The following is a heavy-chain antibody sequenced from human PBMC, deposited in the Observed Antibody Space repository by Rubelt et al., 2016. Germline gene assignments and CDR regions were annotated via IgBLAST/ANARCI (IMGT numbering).Heavy chain of an antibody. CDR2: ISAYNGNT. J-gene: IGHJ4*02. CDR3: AREVMAISDY. V-gene: IGHV1-18*01. CDR1: GYTFTSYG. D-gene: IGHD2-21*01. Sequence: QVQLVQSGAEVQKPGASVKVSCKASGYTFTSYGISWVRQAPGQGLEVMGWISAYNGNTNYAQNLQGRVPLTTEPTTRPGYMELRSLRSDDPAVYYCAREVMAISDYWGQGTLVTVSS.